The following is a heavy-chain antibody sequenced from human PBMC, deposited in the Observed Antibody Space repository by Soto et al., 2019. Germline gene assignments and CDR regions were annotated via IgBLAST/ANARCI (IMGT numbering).Heavy chain of an antibody. Sequence: ASVKVSCKASVYTFTSYAMHWVRQAPGQRLEWMGWINAGNGNTKYSQKFQGRVTITRDTSASTAYMELSSLRSEDTAVYYCARSRPAEYYDFWSGYQSRASYFDYWGQGTLVTVSS. V-gene: IGHV1-3*01. CDR2: INAGNGNT. J-gene: IGHJ4*02. CDR1: VYTFTSYA. CDR3: ARSRPAEYYDFWSGYQSRASYFDY. D-gene: IGHD3-3*01.